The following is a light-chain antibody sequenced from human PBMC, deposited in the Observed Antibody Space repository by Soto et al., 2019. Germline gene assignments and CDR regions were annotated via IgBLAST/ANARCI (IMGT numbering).Light chain of an antibody. CDR2: DVS. CDR3: SSYTSGSIVV. J-gene: IGLJ2*01. Sequence: QSALTQPASVSGSPGQSITISCTGTSSDDGGYNYVSWYQQHPGKAPKLMIYDVSNRPSGVSNRFSGSKSGNTASLTISGLQAEDEAEYYCSSYTSGSIVVFGGGTKLTV. CDR1: SSDDGGYNY. V-gene: IGLV2-14*01.